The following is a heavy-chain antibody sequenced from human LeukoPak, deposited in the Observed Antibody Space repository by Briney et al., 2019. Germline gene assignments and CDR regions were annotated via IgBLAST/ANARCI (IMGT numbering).Heavy chain of an antibody. J-gene: IGHJ4*02. CDR1: GGSISSSSYY. D-gene: IGHD3-10*01. CDR2: IYYSGST. V-gene: IGHV4-39*07. Sequence: SETLSLTCTVSGGSISSSSYYWGWIRQPPGKGLEWIGSIYYSGSTYYNPSLKSRVTISVDTSKNQFSLKLSSVTAADTAVYYCASRWFGELLFPFDYWGQGTLVTVSS. CDR3: ASRWFGELLFPFDY.